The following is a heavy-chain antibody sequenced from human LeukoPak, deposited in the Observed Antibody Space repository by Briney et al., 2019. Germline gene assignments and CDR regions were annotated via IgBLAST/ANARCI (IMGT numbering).Heavy chain of an antibody. D-gene: IGHD1-7*01. V-gene: IGHV4-38-2*01. J-gene: IGHJ4*02. Sequence: TSETLSLTCAVSGYSISSGYYWGWIRQPPGKGLEWIGSIYHSGSTYYNPSLKSRVTISVDTSKNQFSLKLSSVTAADTAVYYCARPGITGTTSDYWGQGTLVTVSS. CDR1: GYSISSGYY. CDR3: ARPGITGTTSDY. CDR2: IYHSGST.